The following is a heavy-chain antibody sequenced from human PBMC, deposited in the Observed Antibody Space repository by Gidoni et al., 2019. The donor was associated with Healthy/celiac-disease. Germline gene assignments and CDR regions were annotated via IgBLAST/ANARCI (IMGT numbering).Heavy chain of an antibody. V-gene: IGHV3-15*07. CDR1: GFPFSNAW. CDR3: TTGYDSTTYDY. D-gene: IGHD3-22*01. Sequence: EVQLVASGGGLVKPGGSLRRSCAASGFPFSNAWMNWVRQAPGKGLEGGGRIKRKTDGGTTDYAAPVKGRFTISRDDSKNTLYLQMNSLKTEDTAVYYCTTGYDSTTYDYWGQGTLVTVSS. CDR2: IKRKTDGGTT. J-gene: IGHJ4*02.